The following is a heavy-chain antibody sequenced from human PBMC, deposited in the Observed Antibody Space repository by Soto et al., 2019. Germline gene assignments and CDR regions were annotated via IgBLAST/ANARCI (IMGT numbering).Heavy chain of an antibody. Sequence: EVQLVESGGGLVKPGGSLRLSCAASGFTFSRYIMHWVRQASGQGLEWIATISSTSTNIYYADSVKGRITISRDNPKNSLYLQMDSLRRDDTAVYYCARGIASSSLVTFDVWGQGTMVTVSP. CDR2: ISSTSTNI. CDR1: GFTFSRYI. J-gene: IGHJ3*01. CDR3: ARGIASSSLVTFDV. D-gene: IGHD2-21*01. V-gene: IGHV3-21*01.